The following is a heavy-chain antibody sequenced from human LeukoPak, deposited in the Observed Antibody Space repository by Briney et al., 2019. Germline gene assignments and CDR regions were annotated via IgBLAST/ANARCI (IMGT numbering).Heavy chain of an antibody. CDR1: GGTFSSYG. CDR2: ISAYNGNT. J-gene: IGHJ2*01. V-gene: IGHV1-18*01. Sequence: ASVEVSCKASGGTFSSYGISWVRQAPGQGLEWMGWISAYNGNTNYAQKLQGRVTMTTDTSTSTAYMELRSLRSDDTAVYYCARTGVVPAAIRNWYFDLWGRGTLVTVSS. CDR3: ARTGVVPAAIRNWYFDL. D-gene: IGHD2-2*02.